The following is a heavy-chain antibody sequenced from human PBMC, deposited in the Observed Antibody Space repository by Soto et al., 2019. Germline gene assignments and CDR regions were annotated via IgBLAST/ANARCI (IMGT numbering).Heavy chain of an antibody. D-gene: IGHD3-10*01. CDR1: GYMFTGYD. J-gene: IGHJ6*02. CDR2: INPNSGVT. Sequence: ASVKVSCKASGYMFTGYDTHWVRQAPGQGLEWMGWINPNSGVTNYGQKFQGRVTMTRDLTISTAYMELSGLRSDDTAVYYCAREVTMVRGARVYGMDVWGQGTTVTVSS. CDR3: AREVTMVRGARVYGMDV. V-gene: IGHV1-2*02.